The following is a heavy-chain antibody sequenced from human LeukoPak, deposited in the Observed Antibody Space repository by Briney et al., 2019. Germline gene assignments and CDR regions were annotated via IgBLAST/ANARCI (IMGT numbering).Heavy chain of an antibody. CDR2: ISYDGSNE. V-gene: IGHV3-30-3*01. CDR3: ARGGSSSSWFYYFDY. Sequence: GGSLRLSCAASGFTFSTYAMNWVRQAPGKGLEWLAVISYDGSNEYYADSVKGRFTISRDNSKNTLYLQMNSLRAEDTAVYYCARGGSSSSWFYYFDYWGQGTLVTVSS. CDR1: GFTFSTYA. D-gene: IGHD6-13*01. J-gene: IGHJ4*02.